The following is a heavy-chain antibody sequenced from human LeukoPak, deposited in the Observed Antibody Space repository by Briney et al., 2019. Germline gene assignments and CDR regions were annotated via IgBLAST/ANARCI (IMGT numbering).Heavy chain of an antibody. CDR2: INPSGGST. CDR1: GYTFTSYY. V-gene: IGHV1-46*01. J-gene: IGHJ4*02. CDR3: ARDGETTVTTFPFDY. Sequence: ASVKVSCKASGYTFTSYYMHWVRQAPGQGLEWMGIINPSGGSTSYAQKFQGRATMARDTSTSTVYVELSSLRSEDTAVYYCARDGETTVTTFPFDYWGQGTLVTVSS. D-gene: IGHD4-17*01.